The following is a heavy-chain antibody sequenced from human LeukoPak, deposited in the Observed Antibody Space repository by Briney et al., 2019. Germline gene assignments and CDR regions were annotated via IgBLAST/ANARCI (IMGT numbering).Heavy chain of an antibody. D-gene: IGHD5-18*01. CDR1: GGSIGRGGYY. J-gene: IGHJ3*02. CDR2: IYYSGSI. Sequence: PSETLSLTCTVSGGSIGRGGYYWSWIRQHPGKGLEYIGYIYYSGSIYYNPSLKSRVTISLDPSKNQFSLKLSSVTAADTAVYYCARDRGYSYGCDAFDIWGQGTMVTVSS. V-gene: IGHV4-31*03. CDR3: ARDRGYSYGCDAFDI.